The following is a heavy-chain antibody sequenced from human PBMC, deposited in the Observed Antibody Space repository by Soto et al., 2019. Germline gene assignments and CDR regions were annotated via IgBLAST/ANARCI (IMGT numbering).Heavy chain of an antibody. CDR1: GGSISSSSYY. CDR2: IYYSGST. D-gene: IGHD3-16*01. V-gene: IGHV4-39*01. Sequence: PSETLSLTCTVSGGSISSSSYYWGWIRQPPGKGLEWIGSIYYSGSTYYNPSLKSRVTISVDTSKNQFSLKLSSVTAADTAVYYCARRGFRYYFDYWGQGTLVTVSS. CDR3: ARRGFRYYFDY. J-gene: IGHJ4*02.